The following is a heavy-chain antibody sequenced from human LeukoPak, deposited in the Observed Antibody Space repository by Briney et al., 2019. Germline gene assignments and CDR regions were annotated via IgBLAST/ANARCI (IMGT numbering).Heavy chain of an antibody. D-gene: IGHD3-10*01. CDR3: ARGRYYYGSGRGTVFDP. V-gene: IGHV4-34*01. CDR2: INHSGST. Sequence: SETLSLTCAVYGGSFSGYYWSWIRQPPGKGLGWIGEINHSGSTNYNPSLKSRVTISVDTSKNQFSLKLSSVTAADTAVYYCARGRYYYGSGRGTVFDPWGQGTLVTVSS. CDR1: GGSFSGYY. J-gene: IGHJ5*02.